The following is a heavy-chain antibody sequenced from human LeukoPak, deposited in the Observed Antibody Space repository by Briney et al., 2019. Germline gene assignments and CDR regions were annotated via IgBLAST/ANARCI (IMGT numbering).Heavy chain of an antibody. Sequence: SETLSLTCTVSGGSISSGSYYWSWIRQPAGKGLEWIGRIYTSGSTNYNPSLKSRVTISVDTSKNQFSLKLSSVTAADTAVYYCARVGGGKTYYYDSSGYTPFDYWGQGTLVTVSS. V-gene: IGHV4-61*02. CDR1: GGSISSGSYY. CDR2: IYTSGST. CDR3: ARVGGGKTYYYDSSGYTPFDY. D-gene: IGHD3-22*01. J-gene: IGHJ4*02.